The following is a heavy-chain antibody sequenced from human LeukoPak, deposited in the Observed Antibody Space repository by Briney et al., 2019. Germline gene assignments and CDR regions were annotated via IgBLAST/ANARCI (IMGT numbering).Heavy chain of an antibody. CDR3: ARDTIAVAGDLDY. CDR2: IDSGGSTT. V-gene: IGHV3-74*01. D-gene: IGHD6-19*01. CDR1: GFTFNSYW. J-gene: IGHJ4*02. Sequence: GGSLRLSCAASGFTFNSYWMHWVRQAPGKGLVWVSLIDSGGSTTTYADSVKGRFTISRDNAKNTLYLQMNNLRGEDTAVYYCARDTIAVAGDLDYWGQGTLVTVSS.